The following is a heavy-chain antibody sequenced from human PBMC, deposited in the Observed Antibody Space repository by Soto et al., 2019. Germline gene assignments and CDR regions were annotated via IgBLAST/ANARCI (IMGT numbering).Heavy chain of an antibody. J-gene: IGHJ5*02. V-gene: IGHV4-39*02. Sequence: PSETLSLTCTVSGGSISSSSYYWGWIRQPPGKGLEWIGSIYYSGSTYYNPSLKSRVTIPVDTSKNQFSLKLSSVTAADTAVYYCAREAERITIFGVVSSWFDPWGQGTLVTVSS. CDR2: IYYSGST. CDR1: GGSISSSSYY. D-gene: IGHD3-3*01. CDR3: AREAERITIFGVVSSWFDP.